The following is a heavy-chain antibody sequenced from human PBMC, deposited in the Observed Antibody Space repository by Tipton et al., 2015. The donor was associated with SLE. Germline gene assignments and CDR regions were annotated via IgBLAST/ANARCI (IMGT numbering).Heavy chain of an antibody. CDR1: GFTFDNYA. D-gene: IGHD3-3*01. J-gene: IGHJ4*02. Sequence: SLRLSCAASGFTFDNYAMHWVRQAPGKGLEWVSGISWNSGSMGYAGSVKGRFTISTDNAKNSLYLQMNSLRAEDMALYYCAKDSQDSPSGFDYWGQGTLVTVSS. CDR2: ISWNSGSM. CDR3: AKDSQDSPSGFDY. V-gene: IGHV3-9*03.